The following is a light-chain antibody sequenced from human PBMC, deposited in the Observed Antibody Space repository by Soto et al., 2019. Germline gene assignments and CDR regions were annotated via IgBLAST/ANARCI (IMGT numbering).Light chain of an antibody. V-gene: IGKV3-11*01. CDR3: QQHSNSWT. CDR1: QSVSSY. CDR2: DAS. Sequence: EIVLTQSPATLSLSPGERATLSCRASQSVSSYLAWYQQKPGQAPRLLIYDASNRATGIPGRFSGSGSGTDFTLTISSLEPEDFAVHYCQQHSNSWTFGQGTKVEIK. J-gene: IGKJ1*01.